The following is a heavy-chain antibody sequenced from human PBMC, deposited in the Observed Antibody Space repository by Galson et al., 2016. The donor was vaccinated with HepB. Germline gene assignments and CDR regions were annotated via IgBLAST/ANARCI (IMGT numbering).Heavy chain of an antibody. Sequence: SLRLSCAASGFSFYNNWWMSWVRQAPGKGLEWVANINQDDSDKNYIDSVRGRFNISRDNAKNSLYLQMNSLTVEDTAVYYWARESSGYSHWGQGTLVTVSS. CDR1: GFSFYNNWW. CDR3: ARESSGYSH. J-gene: IGHJ4*02. D-gene: IGHD5-12*01. V-gene: IGHV3-7*03. CDR2: INQDDSDK.